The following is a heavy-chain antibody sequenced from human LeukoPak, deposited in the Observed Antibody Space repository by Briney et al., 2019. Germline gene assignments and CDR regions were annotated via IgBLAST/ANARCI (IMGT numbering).Heavy chain of an antibody. CDR3: AKSNGDYTDESRWKGQGDF. J-gene: IGHJ4*02. V-gene: IGHV3-23*03. D-gene: IGHD3-16*01. Sequence: GGSLRLSCVPSGFTFSHYTMNWVRQPPGRGLERVSSVNSVDLTPTYADSVRGRLPISRSKSKGTLRLQHDSLRAEDTAVYYCAKSNGDYTDESRWKGQGDFWGRGTLVTVAS. CDR2: VNSVDLTP. CDR1: GFTFSHYT.